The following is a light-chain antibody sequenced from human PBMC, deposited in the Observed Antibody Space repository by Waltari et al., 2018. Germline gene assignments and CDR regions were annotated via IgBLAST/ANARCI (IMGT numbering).Light chain of an antibody. Sequence: SFELTQPPSVSMSPGQTASITCSGDILGNKYASWYQHKPGQFPLLVIYKDTKRPSGIQVQFSGSRSGNAATLTSSGTQARDEADYYCQALGTGAWVFGGGTKLTVL. CDR1: ILGNKY. J-gene: IGLJ3*02. CDR3: QALGTGAWV. CDR2: KDT. V-gene: IGLV3-1*01.